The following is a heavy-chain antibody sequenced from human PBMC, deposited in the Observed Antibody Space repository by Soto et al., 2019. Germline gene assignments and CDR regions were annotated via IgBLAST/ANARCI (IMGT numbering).Heavy chain of an antibody. D-gene: IGHD6-13*01. J-gene: IGHJ4*02. Sequence: EVQLVESGGGLVQPGGSLRLSCAASGFTFSSYWMHWVRQAPGKGLVWVARIHDDGSITNYADSVKGRFTISRDNAKNALYLEMNRLRAEDTAVYYCGRVPAAAAGIGIDHWGQGIQVTVSS. V-gene: IGHV3-74*01. CDR2: IHDDGSIT. CDR3: GRVPAAAAGIGIDH. CDR1: GFTFSSYW.